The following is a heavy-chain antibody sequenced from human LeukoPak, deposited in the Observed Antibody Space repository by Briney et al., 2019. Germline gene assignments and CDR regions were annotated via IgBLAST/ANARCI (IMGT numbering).Heavy chain of an antibody. Sequence: PSETLSLTCTVSGGSISSYYGSWIRQPPGKGLEWIGYIYYSGSTNYNPSLKSRVTISVDTSKNQFSLKLSSVTAADTAGYYCARAKHPYSSGWYFSLDYWGQGTLVTVSS. J-gene: IGHJ4*02. V-gene: IGHV4-59*08. CDR3: ARAKHPYSSGWYFSLDY. CDR1: GGSISSYY. D-gene: IGHD6-19*01. CDR2: IYYSGST.